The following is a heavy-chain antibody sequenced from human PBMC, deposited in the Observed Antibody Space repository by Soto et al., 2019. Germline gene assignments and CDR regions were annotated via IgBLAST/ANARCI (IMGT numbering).Heavy chain of an antibody. CDR3: AKVGDDYIWGSYTIDY. V-gene: IGHV3-30*18. D-gene: IGHD3-16*01. Sequence: GGSLRLSCAASGFTFSSYGMHWVRQAPGKGLEWVAVISYDGSNKYYADSVKGRFTISRDNSKNTLYLQMNSLRAEDTAVYYCAKVGDDYIWGSYTIDYWGQGTLVTVSS. CDR1: GFTFSSYG. J-gene: IGHJ4*02. CDR2: ISYDGSNK.